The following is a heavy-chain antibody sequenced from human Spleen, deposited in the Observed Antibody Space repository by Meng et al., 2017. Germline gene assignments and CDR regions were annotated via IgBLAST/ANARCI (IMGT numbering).Heavy chain of an antibody. Sequence: VPLQQWGAGLLKPSETLSLTCAVYGGSFSGYYWSWIRQPPGKGLEWIGEINHSGSTNYNPSLKSRVTISIDTSKNQFSLKLSSVTAADTAVYYCARSLRDYYGSGRLGPWGQGTLVTVSS. CDR3: ARSLRDYYGSGRLGP. J-gene: IGHJ5*02. V-gene: IGHV4-34*01. D-gene: IGHD3-10*01. CDR1: GGSFSGYY. CDR2: INHSGST.